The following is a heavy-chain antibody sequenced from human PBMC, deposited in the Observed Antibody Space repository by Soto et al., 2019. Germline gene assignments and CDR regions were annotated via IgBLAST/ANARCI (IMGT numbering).Heavy chain of an antibody. V-gene: IGHV1-8*01. J-gene: IGHJ6*02. CDR1: GYTFTSYD. CDR3: ARAAGRMTFYYYAMDV. CDR2: MNPNSGNT. D-gene: IGHD2-15*01. Sequence: ASVKVSCKASGYTFTSYDINWVLQATGQGLEWMGWMNPNSGNTGYAQKFQGRVTMTRNTSISTAYMELSSLRSEDTAVYHCARAAGRMTFYYYAMDVWGQGTTVTVSS.